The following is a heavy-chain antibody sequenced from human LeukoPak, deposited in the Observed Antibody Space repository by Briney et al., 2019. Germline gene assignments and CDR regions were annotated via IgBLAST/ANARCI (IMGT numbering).Heavy chain of an antibody. Sequence: GRSLRLSCAASGFTFDDYAMHWVRQAPGKGLEWVSSISSSSSYIYYADSVKGRFTISRDNAKNSLYLQMNSLRAEDTAVYYCAKRPGGSTGYWGQGTLVTVSS. V-gene: IGHV3-21*04. J-gene: IGHJ4*02. CDR3: AKRPGGSTGY. CDR1: GFTFDDYA. D-gene: IGHD1-26*01. CDR2: ISSSSSYI.